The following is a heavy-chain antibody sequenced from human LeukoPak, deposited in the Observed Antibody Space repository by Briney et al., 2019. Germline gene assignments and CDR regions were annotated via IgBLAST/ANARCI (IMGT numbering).Heavy chain of an antibody. Sequence: SVKVSCKAFGGTFSRHAISWVRQAPGQGLEWMGRIIPVVGITNYAQKFQDRVTITADKSTSTAYLEVNSLRPEDTAVYYCARDPYDSSGHYGMDVWGQGTTVTVSS. CDR2: IIPVVGIT. J-gene: IGHJ6*02. CDR3: ARDPYDSSGHYGMDV. V-gene: IGHV1-69*04. CDR1: GGTFSRHA. D-gene: IGHD3-22*01.